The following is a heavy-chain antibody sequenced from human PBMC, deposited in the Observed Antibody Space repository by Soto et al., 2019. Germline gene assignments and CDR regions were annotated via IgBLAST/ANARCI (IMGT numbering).Heavy chain of an antibody. J-gene: IGHJ4*02. V-gene: IGHV4-31*03. D-gene: IGHD3-3*01. CDR1: GGSISSGGYY. CDR3: ARTFSSITIFGVVTDPYYFDY. CDR2: IYYSGST. Sequence: SETLSLTCTVSGGSISSGGYYWSWIRQHPGKGLEWIGYIYYSGSTYYNPSLKSRVTISVDTSKNQFSLKLSSVTAADTAVYYCARTFSSITIFGVVTDPYYFDYWGQGTLVTVSS.